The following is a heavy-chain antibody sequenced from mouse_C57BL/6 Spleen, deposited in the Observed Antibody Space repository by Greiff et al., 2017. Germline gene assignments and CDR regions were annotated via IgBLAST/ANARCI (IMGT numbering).Heavy chain of an antibody. D-gene: IGHD1-1*01. CDR1: GYAFSSYW. CDR3: ARGNYYGSYAMDY. V-gene: IGHV1-80*01. J-gene: IGHJ4*01. Sequence: QVQLQQSGAELVKPGASVKISCKASGYAFSSYWMNWVKQRPGKGLEWIGQIYPGDGDTNYNGKFKGKATLTADKSSSTAYMQLSSLTSEDSAVYFCARGNYYGSYAMDYWGQGPSVTVSS. CDR2: IYPGDGDT.